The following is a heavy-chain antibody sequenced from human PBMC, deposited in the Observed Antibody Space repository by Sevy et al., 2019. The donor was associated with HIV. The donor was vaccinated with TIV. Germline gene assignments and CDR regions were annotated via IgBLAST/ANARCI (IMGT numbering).Heavy chain of an antibody. CDR3: VRAIQLAASY. J-gene: IGHJ4*02. Sequence: GGSLRLSCEASAINIRDYWMNWIRQAPGKGLEWVANINPDGSKIYYAESVKGRFTISRDSAKNSVFLQMTSLRAEDTAVYYCVRAIQLAASYWGQGMLVTVSS. V-gene: IGHV3-7*02. D-gene: IGHD2-15*01. CDR2: INPDGSKI. CDR1: AINIRDYW.